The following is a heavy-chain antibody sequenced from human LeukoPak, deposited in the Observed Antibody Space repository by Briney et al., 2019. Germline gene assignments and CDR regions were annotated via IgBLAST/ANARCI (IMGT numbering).Heavy chain of an antibody. Sequence: GGSLRLSCAASGLTFSSYSMNWVRQAPGKGLEWVSSISSSSSYIYYADSVKGRFTISRDNAKNSLYLQMNSLRAEDTAVYYCARSGSGWTHAYWGQGTLVTVSS. CDR3: ARSGSGWTHAY. D-gene: IGHD6-19*01. CDR1: GLTFSSYS. J-gene: IGHJ4*02. V-gene: IGHV3-21*01. CDR2: ISSSSSYI.